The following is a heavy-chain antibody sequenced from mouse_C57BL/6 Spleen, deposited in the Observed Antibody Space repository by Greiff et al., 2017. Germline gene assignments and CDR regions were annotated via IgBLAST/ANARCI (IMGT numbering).Heavy chain of an antibody. V-gene: IGHV5-16*01. CDR3: ARDEDYCSSYGYCDV. J-gene: IGHJ1*03. CDR2: ITYDGSST. CDR1: GFTFSDYY. D-gene: IGHD1-1*01. Sequence: EVHLVESEGGLVQPGSSMKLSCTASGFTFSDYYMAWVRQVPEKGLEWVANITYDGSSTYYLDSLKSRFIISRDNAKNILYLQMSSLKSEDTATYYCARDEDYCSSYGYCDVWGTGTTVTVSS.